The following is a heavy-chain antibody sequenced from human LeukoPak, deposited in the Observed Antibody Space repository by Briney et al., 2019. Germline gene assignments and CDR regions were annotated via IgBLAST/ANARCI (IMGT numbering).Heavy chain of an antibody. J-gene: IGHJ6*02. CDR3: AREVIIFPDYYYYGLDV. CDR1: GFTFRDYY. CDR2: ISRSGDTL. D-gene: IGHD3-9*01. V-gene: IGHV3-11*01. Sequence: GGSLRLSCAASGFTFRDYYMTWIRRAPGEGLEWISYISRSGDTLYYADSVEGRFTISRDNAKNSVFLQMNSLRAEDTAVYYCAREVIIFPDYYYYGLDVWGQGTTVTVSS.